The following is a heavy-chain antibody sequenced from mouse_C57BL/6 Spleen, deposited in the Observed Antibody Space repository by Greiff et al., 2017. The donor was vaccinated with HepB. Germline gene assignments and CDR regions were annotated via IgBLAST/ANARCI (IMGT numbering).Heavy chain of an antibody. Sequence: VQLKESGPELVQPVASVKISCKASGYSFTDYNMNWVKQSNGKSLEWIGVINPNYGTTSYNQKFKGKATLTVDQSSSTAYMQLNSLTSEDSAVYYCARRRNYNYFDCWGQGTTLTVSS. D-gene: IGHD2-1*01. CDR1: GYSFTDYN. J-gene: IGHJ2*01. V-gene: IGHV1-39*01. CDR2: INPNYGTT. CDR3: ARRRNYNYFDC.